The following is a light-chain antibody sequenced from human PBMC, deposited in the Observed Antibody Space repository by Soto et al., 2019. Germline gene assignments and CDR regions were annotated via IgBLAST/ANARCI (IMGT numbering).Light chain of an antibody. V-gene: IGKV1-5*01. CDR3: HQYNSYSWT. CDR2: DAS. CDR1: QSISSW. Sequence: DIQMTQSPSTLSASLGDRVTITCRASQSISSWLAWYQQKPGKAPKLLIYDASSLESGVPSRFSGSGSGTEFTLTISSLQPDDFATYYCHQYNSYSWTFGQGTKVEIK. J-gene: IGKJ1*01.